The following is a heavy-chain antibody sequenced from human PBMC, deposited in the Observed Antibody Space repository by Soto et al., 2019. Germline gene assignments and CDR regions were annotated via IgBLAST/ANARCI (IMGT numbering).Heavy chain of an antibody. V-gene: IGHV3-33*08. CDR3: ARDGGSGNYGYFDY. J-gene: IGHJ4*02. CDR1: GFTVSSNY. CDR2: IWYDGSNK. D-gene: IGHD1-26*01. Sequence: GGSLRLSCAASGFTVSSNYMSWVRQAPGKGLEWVTVIWYDGSNKYYADSVKGRFTISRDNSKNTLYLQMNSLRAEDTAVYYCARDGGSGNYGYFDYWGQGTLVTVSS.